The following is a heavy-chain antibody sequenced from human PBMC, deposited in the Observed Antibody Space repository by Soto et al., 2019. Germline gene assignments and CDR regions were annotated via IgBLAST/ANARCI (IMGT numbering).Heavy chain of an antibody. D-gene: IGHD3-10*01. CDR2: IWYDGSNK. J-gene: IGHJ6*02. Sequence: GGSLRLSCAASGFTFSSYGMHWVRQAPGKGLEWVAVIWYDGSNKYYADSVKGRFTISRDNSKNTLYLQMNSLRAEDTAVYYCARDLGITMVRGVEYGMDVWGQGITVTVSS. CDR1: GFTFSSYG. CDR3: ARDLGITMVRGVEYGMDV. V-gene: IGHV3-33*01.